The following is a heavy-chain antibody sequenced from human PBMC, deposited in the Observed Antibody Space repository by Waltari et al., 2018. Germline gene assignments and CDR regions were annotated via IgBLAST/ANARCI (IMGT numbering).Heavy chain of an antibody. CDR2: INHSGST. Sequence: QVQLQQWGARLVKPSATLSLTCAVNGGSLSGYSWSWLRQSPGKGLEWIGEINHSGSTNYNPSLESRITISIDASKKQFSLNLTSVTAADTAVYYCAREGEVWTLTTFLDYWGQGILVTVSS. CDR3: AREGEVWTLTTFLDY. D-gene: IGHD3-16*01. CDR1: GGSLSGYS. V-gene: IGHV4-34*01. J-gene: IGHJ4*02.